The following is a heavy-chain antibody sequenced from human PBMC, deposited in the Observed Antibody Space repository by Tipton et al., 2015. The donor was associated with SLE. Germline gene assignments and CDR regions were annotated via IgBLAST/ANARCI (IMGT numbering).Heavy chain of an antibody. CDR2: ISYDGTEK. D-gene: IGHD6-13*01. J-gene: IGHJ1*01. V-gene: IGHV3-30*04. CDR3: ARGDSSSLVGYFRH. CDR1: GFTFSSYA. Sequence: QLVQSGGGVVQPGRSLRLSCAASGFTFSSYAMHWVRQAPGKGLEWVAVISYDGTEKYYADSVKGRFTISRDYSRNTLYLQMNSLRSEDTAVFYCARGDSSSLVGYFRHWGQGTLVTVSA.